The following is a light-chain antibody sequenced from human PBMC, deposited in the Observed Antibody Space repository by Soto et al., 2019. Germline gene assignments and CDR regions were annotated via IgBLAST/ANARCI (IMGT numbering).Light chain of an antibody. V-gene: IGKV3-15*01. Sequence: EIVMTQSPATLSVSPGERATLSCRASQSVSSNVAWYQQKPGQAPRLLIYGASTRATGIPARFSGSGSGTDFTLTISSLQPEDFATYYCQQYNSYSWTFGHGTKVDIK. J-gene: IGKJ1*01. CDR3: QQYNSYSWT. CDR1: QSVSSN. CDR2: GAS.